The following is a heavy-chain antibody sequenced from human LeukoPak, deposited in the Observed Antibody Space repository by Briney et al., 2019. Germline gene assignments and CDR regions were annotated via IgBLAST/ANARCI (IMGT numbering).Heavy chain of an antibody. Sequence: SQTLSLTCAISGDSVSRDSIAWNWIRQSPSGGLEWLGRTYYKSAWYNDYAVSVKGRIIINPDTSKNQFSLQLNSVTPEDTAVYYCARGTGWPQFDYWGQGTLVTVSS. CDR1: GDSVSRDSIA. J-gene: IGHJ4*02. CDR3: ARGTGWPQFDY. V-gene: IGHV6-1*01. D-gene: IGHD6-19*01. CDR2: TYYKSAWYN.